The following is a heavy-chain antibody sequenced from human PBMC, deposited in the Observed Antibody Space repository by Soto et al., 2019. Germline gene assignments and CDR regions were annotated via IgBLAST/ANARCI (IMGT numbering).Heavy chain of an antibody. J-gene: IGHJ4*02. Sequence: AGYLRPSCAASGFTFNAYAMSWVRQAPGKGLEWVSAISGSGGSTYYADSVKGRFTISRDNSKNTLYLQMNSLRAEDTAVYYCAKVLGMVVVVIGGFDYWGQGTLVTVSS. D-gene: IGHD3-22*01. CDR1: GFTFNAYA. CDR2: ISGSGGST. CDR3: AKVLGMVVVVIGGFDY. V-gene: IGHV3-23*01.